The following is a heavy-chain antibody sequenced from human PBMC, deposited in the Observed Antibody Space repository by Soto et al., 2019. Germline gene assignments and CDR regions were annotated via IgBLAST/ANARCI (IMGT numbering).Heavy chain of an antibody. V-gene: IGHV4-34*01. CDR3: ARGRANYGSGSYYTLYNWFDP. D-gene: IGHD3-10*01. J-gene: IGHJ5*02. Sequence: PSETLSLTCAVYGGSFSGYYWSWIRQPPGKGLEWIGEINHSGSTNYNPSFKSRVTISVDTSKNQFSLKLSSVTAADTAVYYCARGRANYGSGSYYTLYNWFDPWGQGTLVTVSS. CDR1: GGSFSGYY. CDR2: INHSGST.